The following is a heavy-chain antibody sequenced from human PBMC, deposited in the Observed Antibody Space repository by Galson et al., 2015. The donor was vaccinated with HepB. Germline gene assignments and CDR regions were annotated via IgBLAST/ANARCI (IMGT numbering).Heavy chain of an antibody. V-gene: IGHV3-48*02. CDR3: ARDSPGIAVAGTFPDY. D-gene: IGHD6-19*01. CDR2: ISSSSSTI. CDR1: GFTFSSYS. J-gene: IGHJ4*02. Sequence: SLRLSCAASGFTFSSYSMNWVRQAPGKGLEWVSYISSSSSTIYYADSVKGRFTISRDNAKNSLYLQMNSLRDEDTAVYYCARDSPGIAVAGTFPDYWGQGTLVTVSP.